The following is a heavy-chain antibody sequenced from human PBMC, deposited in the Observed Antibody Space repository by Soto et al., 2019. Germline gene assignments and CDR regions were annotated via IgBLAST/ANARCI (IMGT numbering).Heavy chain of an antibody. CDR3: ARSLYCTTSRCSYYYYYGMDV. CDR1: NYSISSGYF. J-gene: IGHJ6*02. CDR2: IYHSGST. D-gene: IGHD2-8*01. V-gene: IGHV4-38-2*01. Sequence: SETLSLTCVVSNYSISSGYFWGWIRQPPGKGLEWIGTIYHSGSTYYNPSLKSRVTVSVDTSKNQFSLKLTSVTAADTAIYYCARSLYCTTSRCSYYYYYGMDVWGQGTTVTVSS.